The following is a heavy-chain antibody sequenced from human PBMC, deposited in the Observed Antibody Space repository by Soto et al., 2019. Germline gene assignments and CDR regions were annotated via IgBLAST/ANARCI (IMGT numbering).Heavy chain of an antibody. CDR2: ISSGSSDT. J-gene: IGHJ4*02. CDR1: GFPFSRVI. V-gene: IGHV3-21*04. D-gene: IGHD1-26*01. CDR3: VRDLIVGATSLYY. Sequence: GGSLILSCEASGFPFSRVIMNWVRQVPGKGLEWVASISSGSSDTWYADSVRGRFTISRDNAKNSLYLQMNSLRAEDTAVYYCVRDLIVGATSLYYWGQGTLVTVSS.